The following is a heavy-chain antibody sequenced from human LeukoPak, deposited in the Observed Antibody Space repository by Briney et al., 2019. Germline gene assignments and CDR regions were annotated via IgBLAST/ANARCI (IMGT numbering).Heavy chain of an antibody. Sequence: GGSLRLSCAASGFTFSSYGMHWVRQAPGKGLEWVAVIWYDGSNKYYADSVKGRFTISRDNSKNTLYLQMNSLRAEDTAVYYCAKAALGVVYATPYWYFDLWGRGTLVTVSS. CDR3: AKAALGVVYATPYWYFDL. D-gene: IGHD2-8*02. V-gene: IGHV3-33*06. J-gene: IGHJ2*01. CDR1: GFTFSSYG. CDR2: IWYDGSNK.